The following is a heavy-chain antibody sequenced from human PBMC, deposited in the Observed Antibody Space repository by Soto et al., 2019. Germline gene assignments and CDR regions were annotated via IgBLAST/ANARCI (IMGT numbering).Heavy chain of an antibody. CDR1: GGSISSSSYY. V-gene: IGHV4-39*01. CDR2: IYYSGST. J-gene: IGHJ4*02. Sequence: SETLSLTCTFSGGSISSSSYYWGWIRQPPGKGLEWIGSIYYSGSTYYNPSLKSRVTISVDTSKNQFSLKLSSVTAADTAVYYCARGPVAGISLFVDYWGQGTLVTVSS. CDR3: ARGPVAGISLFVDY. D-gene: IGHD6-19*01.